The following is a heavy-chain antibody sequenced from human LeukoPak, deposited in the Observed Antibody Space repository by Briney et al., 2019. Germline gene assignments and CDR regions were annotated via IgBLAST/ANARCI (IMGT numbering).Heavy chain of an antibody. CDR1: GFTFSSYA. V-gene: IGHV3-23*01. CDR3: AKGRGGGSYYFGGVTSFDY. J-gene: IGHJ4*02. D-gene: IGHD1-26*01. Sequence: PGGSLRLSCAASGFTFSSYAMSWVRQAPGKGLEWVSAISGSGGSTYYADSVKGRFTIYRENSKNTLYLQMNSLKAEDTAVYYCAKGRGGGSYYFGGVTSFDYWGQGTLVTVSS. CDR2: ISGSGGST.